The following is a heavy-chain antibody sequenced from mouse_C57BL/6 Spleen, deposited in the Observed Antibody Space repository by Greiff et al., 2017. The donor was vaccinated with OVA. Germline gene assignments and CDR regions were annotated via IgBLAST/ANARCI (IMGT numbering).Heavy chain of an antibody. V-gene: IGHV1-64*01. D-gene: IGHD1-1*01. CDR2: IHPNRGRT. CDR3: ASSLTTVVALDY. CDR1: GYTFTSYW. J-gene: IGHJ2*01. Sequence: QVQLQQPGAELVKPGASVKLSCKASGYTFTSYWMHWVKQRPGQGLEWIGMIHPNRGRTNYNEKFKSKATLTVDKSSSTAYMQLSSLTSEDSACNYCASSLTTVVALDYWGQGTTLTVSS.